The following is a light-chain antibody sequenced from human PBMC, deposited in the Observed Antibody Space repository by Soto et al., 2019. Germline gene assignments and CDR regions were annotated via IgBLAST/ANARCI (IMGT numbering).Light chain of an antibody. Sequence: DIQMTQSPSSLSAPVGETLPITCRARQSTRSHLNWYQQKPGKGPKLLIYTASRLQSGVPSRFSGSGSGTDFTLTISSLEPEDFATYYCQQSYSNPLIIFGGGTKV. J-gene: IGKJ4*01. CDR3: QQSYSNPLII. CDR2: TAS. V-gene: IGKV1-39*01. CDR1: QSTRSH.